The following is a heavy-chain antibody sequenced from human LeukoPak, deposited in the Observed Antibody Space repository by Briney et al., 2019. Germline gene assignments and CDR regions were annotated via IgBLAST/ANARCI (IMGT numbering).Heavy chain of an antibody. CDR1: GFSLSTSGMC. D-gene: IGHD1-26*01. CDR3: AIRLGATKDWYFDL. V-gene: IGHV2-70*11. Sequence: ESGPALVKPTQTLTLTCTFSGFSLSTSGMCVSWIRQPPGKALEWLARIDWDDDKYYSTSLKTRLTIPKDTSKNQVVLTMTNMDPVDTATYYCAIRLGATKDWYFDLWGRGTLVTVSS. J-gene: IGHJ2*01. CDR2: IDWDDDK.